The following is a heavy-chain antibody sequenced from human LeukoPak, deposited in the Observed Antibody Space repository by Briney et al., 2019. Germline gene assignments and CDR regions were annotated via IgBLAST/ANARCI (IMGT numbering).Heavy chain of an antibody. CDR3: AKEGVTIFGVVTHFDY. V-gene: IGHV3-30*02. D-gene: IGHD3-3*01. CDR1: GFTFSSYG. J-gene: IGHJ4*02. Sequence: GGSLRLSCAASGFTFSSYGMHWVRQAPGKGLEWVAFIRYDGSNKYYADSVKGRFTISRDNSKNTLYLQMNSLRAEDTAVYYCAKEGVTIFGVVTHFDYWGQGTVVTVSS. CDR2: IRYDGSNK.